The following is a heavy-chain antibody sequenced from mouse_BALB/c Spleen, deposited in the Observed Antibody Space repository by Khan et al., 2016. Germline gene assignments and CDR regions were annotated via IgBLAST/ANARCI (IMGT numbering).Heavy chain of an antibody. V-gene: IGHV5-6*01. D-gene: IGHD1-1*01. CDR3: ARGVYYGSSYKYAMDY. CDR2: ISSGGSYT. J-gene: IGHJ4*01. Sequence: EVELVESGGDLVKPGGSLKLSCAASGFTFSNYGMSWVRQTPDKRLEWVATISSGGSYTYYPDSVKGRFTISRVNAKNTLYLQMSSLKSEDTAMFYCARGVYYGSSYKYAMDYWGQGTSVTVSS. CDR1: GFTFSNYG.